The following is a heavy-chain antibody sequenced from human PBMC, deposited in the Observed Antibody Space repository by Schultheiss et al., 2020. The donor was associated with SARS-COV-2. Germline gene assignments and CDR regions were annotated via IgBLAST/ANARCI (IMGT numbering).Heavy chain of an antibody. D-gene: IGHD6-19*01. V-gene: IGHV3-66*02. Sequence: GGSLRLSCAASGFTFSSYWMHWVRQAPGKGLVWVSVIYSGGSTYYADSVKGRFTISRDNAKNSLYLQMNSLRAEDTAVYYCARDGEAVAPHAIGAYYWGQGTLVTVSS. CDR3: ARDGEAVAPHAIGAYY. J-gene: IGHJ4*02. CDR2: IYSGGST. CDR1: GFTFSSYW.